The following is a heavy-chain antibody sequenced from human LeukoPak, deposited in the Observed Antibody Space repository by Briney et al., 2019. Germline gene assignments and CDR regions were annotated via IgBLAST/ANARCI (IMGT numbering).Heavy chain of an antibody. J-gene: IGHJ6*03. CDR1: GFTFSSYS. CDR3: ARVREYYYYYYMDV. CDR2: ISSSSSTI. Sequence: PGGSLRLSCAASGFTFSSYSMNWVRQAPGKGLEWVSYISSSSSTIYYADSVKGRSTISRDNAKNSLYLQMNSLRAEDTAVYYCARVREYYYYYYMDVWGKGTTVTVSS. V-gene: IGHV3-48*01.